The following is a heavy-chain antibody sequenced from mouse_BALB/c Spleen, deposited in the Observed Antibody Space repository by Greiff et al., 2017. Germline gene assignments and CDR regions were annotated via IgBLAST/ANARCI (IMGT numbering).Heavy chain of an antibody. CDR3: ARGGMITKGPLAY. CDR2: IYPYNGGT. Sequence: EVQGVESGPELVKPGASVKVSCKASGYAFTSYNMYWVKQSHGKSLEWIGYIYPYNGGTGYNQKFKSKATLTVDNSSSTAYMELRSLTSEDSAVYYCARGGMITKGPLAYWGQGTLVTVSA. V-gene: IGHV1S29*02. J-gene: IGHJ3*01. CDR1: GYAFTSYN. D-gene: IGHD2-4*01.